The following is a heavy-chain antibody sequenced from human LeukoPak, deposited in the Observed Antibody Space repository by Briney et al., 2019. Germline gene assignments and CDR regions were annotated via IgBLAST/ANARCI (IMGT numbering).Heavy chain of an antibody. J-gene: IGHJ4*02. CDR1: GFTFSDYY. D-gene: IGHD6-6*01. Sequence: PGGSLRLSCAASGFTFSDYYMSWIRQAPGKGLEWVSYISSSGSTIYYADSVKGRFTISRDNAKNSLYLQMNSLRAEDTAVYYCARDPIEYSSSSFDYWGQGTLVTVSS. CDR2: ISSSGSTI. CDR3: ARDPIEYSSSSFDY. V-gene: IGHV3-11*04.